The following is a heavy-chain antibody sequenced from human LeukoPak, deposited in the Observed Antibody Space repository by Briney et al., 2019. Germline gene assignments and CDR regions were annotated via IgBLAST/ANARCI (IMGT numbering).Heavy chain of an antibody. V-gene: IGHV1-2*04. CDR3: ARGLYYDFWSGYWDRANYYHGMDV. D-gene: IGHD3-3*01. CDR2: INPNSGGT. J-gene: IGHJ6*02. CDR1: GYTFTSYY. Sequence: ASVNVSCKASGYTFTSYYMHWVRQAPGQGLEWMGWINPNSGGTNYAQKFQGWVTMTRDTSISTAYMELSRLRSDDTAVYYCARGLYYDFWSGYWDRANYYHGMDVWGQGTTVTVSS.